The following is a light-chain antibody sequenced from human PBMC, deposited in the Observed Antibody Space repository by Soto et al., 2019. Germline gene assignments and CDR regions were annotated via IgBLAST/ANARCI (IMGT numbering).Light chain of an antibody. J-gene: IGKJ2*01. V-gene: IGKV3-15*01. CDR3: QQGHNWPLT. Sequence: EIVMTQSPATLSLSPGERAALSCRASQSINSDLAWYQQTPGQPPRLLIYGASTRATGFPARFTGSESGSEFTLTISGLQSEDFAVYYCQQGHNWPLTFGQGTRLEI. CDR1: QSINSD. CDR2: GAS.